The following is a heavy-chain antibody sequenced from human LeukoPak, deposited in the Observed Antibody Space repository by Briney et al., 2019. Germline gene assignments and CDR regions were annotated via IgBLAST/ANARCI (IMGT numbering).Heavy chain of an antibody. D-gene: IGHD3-22*01. Sequence: ASVKVSCKASGYTLTDYYMFWVRQAPGQGLEWMGLINPNYGSTIYAQKFQGRVTMTRDTSTSTVYMELSSLKSEDTALYYCARGRSVNMIVTDAFGVWGQGTMVTVSS. CDR2: INPNYGST. J-gene: IGHJ3*01. CDR1: GYTLTDYY. V-gene: IGHV1-46*01. CDR3: ARGRSVNMIVTDAFGV.